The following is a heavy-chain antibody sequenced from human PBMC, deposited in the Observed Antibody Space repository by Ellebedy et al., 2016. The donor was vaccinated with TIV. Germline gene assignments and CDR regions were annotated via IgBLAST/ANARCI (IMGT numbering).Heavy chain of an antibody. CDR3: VREFQGGHFDY. D-gene: IGHD3-16*01. Sequence: ASVKVSCKASGYTFTTYYMHWVRQAPGQGLDWMGIINPGDGTTNYAQKFQGRVTMTRDTSTSTVYMELSSLTSEDTAVYYCVREFQGGHFDYWGQGTLVTVSS. J-gene: IGHJ4*02. CDR2: INPGDGTT. CDR1: GYTFTTYY. V-gene: IGHV1-46*01.